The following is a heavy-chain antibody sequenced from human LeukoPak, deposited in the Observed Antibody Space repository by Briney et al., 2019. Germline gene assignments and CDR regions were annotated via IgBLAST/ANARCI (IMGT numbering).Heavy chain of an antibody. CDR2: ISRTGTTI. J-gene: IGHJ4*02. Sequence: PGGSVRFSYAVSGFTFSSFSMNWVRQAPGKGLEWVSYISRTGTTIYYANSVKGRFTVSRDNAKDSLYLQMNNLRDEDTAVYYCARDAANSLDYWGQGTLVTVSS. D-gene: IGHD1-1*01. V-gene: IGHV3-48*02. CDR1: GFTFSSFS. CDR3: ARDAANSLDY.